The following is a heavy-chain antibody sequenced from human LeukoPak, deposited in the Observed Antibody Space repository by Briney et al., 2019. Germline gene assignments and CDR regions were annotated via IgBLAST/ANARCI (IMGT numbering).Heavy chain of an antibody. CDR3: ARAVHGIVVVPAAIFYYYYMDV. Sequence: GGSLRLSCAASGFTFSSYWMSWVRQAPGKGLEWVANIRQDGCEKYYVDSVMGRFTISRDNAKNSLYLQINSLRAEDTAVYYCARAVHGIVVVPAAIFYYYYMDVWGKGTTVTVSS. V-gene: IGHV3-7*01. CDR1: GFTFSSYW. J-gene: IGHJ6*03. CDR2: IRQDGCEK. D-gene: IGHD2-2*02.